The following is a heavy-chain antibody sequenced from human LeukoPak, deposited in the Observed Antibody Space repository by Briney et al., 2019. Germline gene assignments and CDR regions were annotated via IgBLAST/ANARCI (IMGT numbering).Heavy chain of an antibody. V-gene: IGHV1-18*01. CDR2: ISAYNGNT. CDR1: GYTLTSYS. CDR3: ARGWEYDFWSGYYEDY. Sequence: ASVKVSCKASGYTLTSYSISWVRQAPGQGLEWIGWISAYNGNTDLAQKLQGRVTTTTDTSTSTAYMELRSLRSDDTAVYYCARGWEYDFWSGYYEDYWGQGTLVTVSS. D-gene: IGHD3-3*01. J-gene: IGHJ4*02.